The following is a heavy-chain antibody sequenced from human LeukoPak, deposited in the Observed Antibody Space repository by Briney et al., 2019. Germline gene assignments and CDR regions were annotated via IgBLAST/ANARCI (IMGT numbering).Heavy chain of an antibody. CDR3: ARAPHSSAGDNFDY. V-gene: IGHV1-46*01. D-gene: IGHD2-15*01. CDR2: INPSGGGT. J-gene: IGHJ4*02. Sequence: GASVKVSCKASGYTFTSFHMHWVRQAPGQGLEWMGIINPSGGGTSYPQKFQGRVTMTRDTSTSTVYMELSSPRSEDTAVYYCARAPHSSAGDNFDYWGQGTLVTVSS. CDR1: GYTFTSFH.